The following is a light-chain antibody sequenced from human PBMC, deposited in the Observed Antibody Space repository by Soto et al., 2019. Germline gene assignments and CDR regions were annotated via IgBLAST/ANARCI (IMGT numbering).Light chain of an antibody. CDR1: QGISNW. V-gene: IGKV1-12*01. CDR3: QRPGV. J-gene: IGKJ3*01. Sequence: DIQMTQSPSSVSASVGDSFTITCRASQGISNWLAWYLQKPGKAPKLLIYKASSLESGVPSRFSGSGSGTEFTLTTGSLQHEDFATYYCQRPGVFGPGTKVDIK. CDR2: KAS.